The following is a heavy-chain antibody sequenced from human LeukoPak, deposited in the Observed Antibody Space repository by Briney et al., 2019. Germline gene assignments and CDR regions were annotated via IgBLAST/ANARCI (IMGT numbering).Heavy chain of an antibody. CDR1: GGSISSGGYS. CDR3: ARSLRSYGSGTSFDY. V-gene: IGHV4-30-2*05. D-gene: IGHD3-10*01. J-gene: IGHJ4*02. CDR2: IYHSGST. Sequence: SQTLSLTCAVSGGSISSGGYSWSWIRQPPGKGLEWIGYIYHSGSTYYNPSLKSRVTISVDTSKNQFSLKLSSVTAADTAVYYCARSLRSYGSGTSFDYWGQGTLVTVSS.